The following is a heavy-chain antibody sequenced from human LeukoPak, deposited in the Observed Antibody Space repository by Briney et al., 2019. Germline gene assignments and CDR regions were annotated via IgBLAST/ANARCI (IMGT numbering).Heavy chain of an antibody. J-gene: IGHJ2*01. D-gene: IGHD6-19*01. Sequence: PGGSLRLSCAASGFTVSSNYMSWVRQAPGKGLEWVSIIYSGGSTYYADSVKGRFTISRDNSKNTLYLQMNSLRAEGTAVYYCARYGSGWYFDLWGRGTLVTVSS. CDR1: GFTVSSNY. V-gene: IGHV3-53*01. CDR2: IYSGGST. CDR3: ARYGSGWYFDL.